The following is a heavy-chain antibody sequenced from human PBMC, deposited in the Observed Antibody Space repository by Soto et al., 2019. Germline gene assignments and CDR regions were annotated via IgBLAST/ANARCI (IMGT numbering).Heavy chain of an antibody. D-gene: IGHD4-17*01. V-gene: IGHV4-59*01. J-gene: IGHJ4*02. CDR2: IYYSGST. Sequence: SETLSLTCTVSGGSLSSYYWSWLRQPPGKGLEWIGYIYYSGSTNYNPSLKSRVTISVDTSKNQFSLKLNSVTAADTAVYYCARENYGDFFDYWGQGTLVTVSS. CDR3: ARENYGDFFDY. CDR1: GGSLSSYY.